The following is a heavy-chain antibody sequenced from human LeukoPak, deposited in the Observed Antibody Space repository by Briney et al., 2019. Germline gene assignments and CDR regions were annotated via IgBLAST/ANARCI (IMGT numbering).Heavy chain of an antibody. Sequence: SETLSLACTVSGGSISSYYWSWIRQPPGKGLEWIGYIYYSGSTNYNPSLKSRVTISVDTSKNQFSLKLSSVTAADTAVYYCARSNSGSYWYYFDYWGQGTLVTVSS. CDR2: IYYSGST. J-gene: IGHJ4*02. CDR3: ARSNSGSYWYYFDY. CDR1: GGSISSYY. D-gene: IGHD1-26*01. V-gene: IGHV4-59*01.